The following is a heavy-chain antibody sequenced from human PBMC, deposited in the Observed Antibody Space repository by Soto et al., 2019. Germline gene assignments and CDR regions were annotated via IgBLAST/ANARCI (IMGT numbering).Heavy chain of an antibody. Sequence: SEGLSVTCVQSGDSVPSNRAAWNWIRQSPSRGLEWLGRTYYRSKWYNDYAVSVKSRITITPDTSKNQFSLQMKSVTPQDTAVYYCARMAQWLEDYYYYGIDFSGPRPNVTV. CDR1: GDSVPSNRAA. CDR3: ARMAQWLEDYYYYGIDF. V-gene: IGHV6-1*01. J-gene: IGHJ6*02. D-gene: IGHD6-19*01. CDR2: TYYRSKWYN.